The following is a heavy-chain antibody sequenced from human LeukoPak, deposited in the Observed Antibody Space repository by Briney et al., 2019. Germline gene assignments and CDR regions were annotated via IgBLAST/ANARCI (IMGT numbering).Heavy chain of an antibody. D-gene: IGHD1-14*01. Sequence: PGGSLRLSCAASGFTLTTHGMHWVRQAPGKGLEWVAVIWFDGSQTYYADSVKGRFTISRDTSKNTLYLQMSSLRAEDTAVYYCARDPESSFDYWGQGTLVTVSA. CDR3: ARDPESSFDY. V-gene: IGHV3-33*01. CDR2: IWFDGSQT. CDR1: GFTLTTHG. J-gene: IGHJ4*02.